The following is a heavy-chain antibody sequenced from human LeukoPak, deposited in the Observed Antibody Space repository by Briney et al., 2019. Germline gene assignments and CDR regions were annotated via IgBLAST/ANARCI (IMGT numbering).Heavy chain of an antibody. CDR3: ARSTRLAAAGFDY. V-gene: IGHV4-30-4*01. CDR2: IYYSGST. Sequence: PSETLSLTCTVSGGSISSGDYYWSWIHQPPGKGLEWIGYIYYSGSTYYNPSLKSRVTISVDTSKNQFSLKLSSVTAADTAVYYCARSTRLAAAGFDYWGQGTLVTVSS. D-gene: IGHD6-13*01. J-gene: IGHJ4*02. CDR1: GGSISSGDYY.